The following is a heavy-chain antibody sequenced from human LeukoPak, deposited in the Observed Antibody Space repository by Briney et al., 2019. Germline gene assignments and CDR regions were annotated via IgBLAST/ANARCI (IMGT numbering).Heavy chain of an antibody. V-gene: IGHV4-4*07. D-gene: IGHD2-15*01. CDR1: GGSISSYY. J-gene: IGHJ6*03. Sequence: PSETLSLTCTVPGGSISSYYWSWIRQPAGKGLEWIGRIYTSGSTNYNPSLKSRVTMSVDTSKNQFSLKLSSVTAADTAVYYCARGSGYYYYYYMDVWGKGTTVTVSS. CDR3: ARGSGYYYYYYMDV. CDR2: IYTSGST.